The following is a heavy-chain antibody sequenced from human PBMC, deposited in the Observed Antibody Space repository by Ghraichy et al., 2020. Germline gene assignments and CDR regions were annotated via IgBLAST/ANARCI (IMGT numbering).Heavy chain of an antibody. Sequence: GSLRLSCVASGFSLSDYWITWLRQAPGKGLEWVANIKEDGNEEYYVDSVKGRFTISRDNAKNSLYLQMNSLRAEDTAVYSCAKALYGGLDYWGQGTLVTVSS. CDR2: IKEDGNEE. J-gene: IGHJ4*02. D-gene: IGHD4-23*01. V-gene: IGHV3-7*03. CDR1: GFSLSDYW. CDR3: AKALYGGLDY.